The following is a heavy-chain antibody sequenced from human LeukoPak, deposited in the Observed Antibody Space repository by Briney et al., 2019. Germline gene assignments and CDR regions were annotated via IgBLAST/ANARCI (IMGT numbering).Heavy chain of an antibody. CDR2: YGDGNT. CDR3: ARGVEPLAANTLAY. CDR1: GFTVITYD. D-gene: IGHD1-14*01. J-gene: IGHJ4*02. Sequence: GGSLRLSCAASGFTVITYDMTWVRQAPGKGLEWVSVYGDGNTKYADSVQGRFTISRDNSKNTLYLEMNSLSPDDTAVYYCARGVEPLAANTLAYWGQGTLVTVSS. V-gene: IGHV3-53*01.